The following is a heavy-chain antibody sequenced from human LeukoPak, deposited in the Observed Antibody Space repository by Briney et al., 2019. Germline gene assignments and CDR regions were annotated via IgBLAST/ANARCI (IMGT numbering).Heavy chain of an antibody. D-gene: IGHD3-3*01. V-gene: IGHV3-7*01. CDR2: IKQDGSAK. CDR1: GFTFSTFW. J-gene: IGHJ3*02. CDR3: ARDGDFWSAQGAFDI. Sequence: PGGSLRLSCAVSGFTFSTFWMSWVRLAPGKGLEWVANIKQDGSAKFYVESVKGRFTISRDNAKKSLYLQMNSLRADDTAVYYCARDGDFWSAQGAFDIWGQGTMVTVSS.